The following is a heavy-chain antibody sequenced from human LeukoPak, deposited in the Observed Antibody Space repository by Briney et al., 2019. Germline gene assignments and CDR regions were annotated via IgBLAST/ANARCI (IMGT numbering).Heavy chain of an antibody. J-gene: IGHJ4*02. V-gene: IGHV4-34*01. D-gene: IGHD5-18*01. CDR1: GGSFSGYY. CDR2: INHSGST. Sequence: SETLSLTCAVYGGSFSGYYWSWIRQPPGKGLEWIGEINHSGSTNYNPSLKSRVTISVDTSKNQFSLTLSSVTAADTAVYYCARVLLSTPVGPAMVPPRGYFDYWGQGTLVTVSS. CDR3: ARVLLSTPVGPAMVPPRGYFDY.